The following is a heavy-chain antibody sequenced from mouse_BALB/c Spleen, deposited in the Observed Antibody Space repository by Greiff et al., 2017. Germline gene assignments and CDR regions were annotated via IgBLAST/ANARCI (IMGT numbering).Heavy chain of an antibody. J-gene: IGHJ3*01. CDR2: ISYSGST. D-gene: IGHD1-2*01. V-gene: IGHV3-2*02. CDR1: GYSITSDYA. Sequence: EVKLVESGPGLVKPSQSLSLTCTVTGYSITSDYAWNWIRQFPGNKLEWMGYISYSGSTSYNPSLKSRISITRDTSKNQFFLQLNSVTTEDTATYYCARETYGYFAYWGQGTLVTVSA. CDR3: ARETYGYFAY.